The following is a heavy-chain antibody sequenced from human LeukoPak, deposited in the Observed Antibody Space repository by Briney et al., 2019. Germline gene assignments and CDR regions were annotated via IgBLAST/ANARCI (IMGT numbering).Heavy chain of an antibody. D-gene: IGHD5-18*01. V-gene: IGHV1-58*01. CDR1: GFTFTSSA. J-gene: IGHJ4*02. CDR3: AADGNTAILFDY. CDR2: IVVGSGNT. Sequence: ASVKVSCKASGFTFTSSAVQWVRQARGQRLEWIGWIVVGSGNTNYAQKFRERVTITRDMSTSTAYMELSSLRSEDTAVYYCAADGNTAILFDYWGQGTLVTVSS.